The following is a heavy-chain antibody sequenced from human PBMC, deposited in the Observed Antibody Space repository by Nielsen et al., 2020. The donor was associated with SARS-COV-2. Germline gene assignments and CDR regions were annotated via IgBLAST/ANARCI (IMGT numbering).Heavy chain of an antibody. J-gene: IGHJ5*02. CDR2: ISHTGDT. D-gene: IGHD3-3*01. Sequence: GSLRLSCGVSGASISSNVWWSWVRQPPGKGLEWIGEISHTGDTNYKPSLKSRVTMSVDTSKNQFSLKLDSVTAADTAVYYCERHYHDFWSGYLAASWFDPWGQGTPVTVSS. CDR1: GASISSNVW. CDR3: ERHYHDFWSGYLAASWFDP. V-gene: IGHV4-4*02.